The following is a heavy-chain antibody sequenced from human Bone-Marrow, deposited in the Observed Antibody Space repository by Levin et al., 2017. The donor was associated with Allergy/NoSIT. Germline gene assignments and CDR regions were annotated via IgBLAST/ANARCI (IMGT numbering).Heavy chain of an antibody. V-gene: IGHV3-48*01. D-gene: IGHD3-22*01. J-gene: IGHJ6*02. CDR3: ARDRGGFYDAGGYYYEDHYNGVDV. CDR2: ISSSGSTI. CDR1: GFTFSRHT. Sequence: GGSLRLSCTASGFTFSRHTLNWVRQAPGKGLQWLSYISSSGSTIYYADSVRGRFTISRDNARNSLYLQMNSLRPDDTAVYYCARDRGGFYDAGGYYYEDHYNGVDVWGQGTTVTVSS.